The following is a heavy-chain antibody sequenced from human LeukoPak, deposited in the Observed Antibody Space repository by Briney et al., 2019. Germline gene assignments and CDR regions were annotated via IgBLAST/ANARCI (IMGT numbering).Heavy chain of an antibody. CDR3: ARSSITAAAGPYYFDY. J-gene: IGHJ4*02. CDR1: GGTFSSYA. CDR2: IIPIFGTA. D-gene: IGHD6-13*01. V-gene: IGHV1-69*06. Sequence: SVKVSCKASGGTFSSYAISWVRQAPGQGLEWMGGIIPIFGTANYAQEFQGRVTITADKSTSTAYMELRSLRSEDTAVYYCARSSITAAAGPYYFDYWGQGTLVTVSS.